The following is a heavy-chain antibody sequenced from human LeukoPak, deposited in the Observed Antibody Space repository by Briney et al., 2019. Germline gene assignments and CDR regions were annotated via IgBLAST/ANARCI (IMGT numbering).Heavy chain of an antibody. Sequence: RASVKVSCKASGYTFTSYGISWVRQAPGQGLEWMGWIRAYNGNTNYAQKLQGRVTMTTDTSTSTAYMELRSLRSDDTAVYYCARFGLGKHIEVAGIPFDIWGQGTMVTVSS. J-gene: IGHJ3*02. V-gene: IGHV1-18*01. CDR1: GYTFTSYG. D-gene: IGHD6-19*01. CDR2: IRAYNGNT. CDR3: ARFGLGKHIEVAGIPFDI.